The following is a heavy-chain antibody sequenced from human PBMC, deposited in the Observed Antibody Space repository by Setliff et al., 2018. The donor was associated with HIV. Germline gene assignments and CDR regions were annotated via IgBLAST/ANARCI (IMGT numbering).Heavy chain of an antibody. J-gene: IGHJ3*02. CDR2: IYTSEST. CDR3: ARRPLGYAFDI. CDR1: DGSISSGSYY. Sequence: SETLSLTCTVSDGSISSGSYYWSWIRQPAGKGLEWIGHIYTSESTSYNPSLKSRVTISVDTSNNQFSLRLGSVTAADTAVYYCARRPLGYAFDIWGQGTMVTVSS. D-gene: IGHD6-25*01. V-gene: IGHV4-61*09.